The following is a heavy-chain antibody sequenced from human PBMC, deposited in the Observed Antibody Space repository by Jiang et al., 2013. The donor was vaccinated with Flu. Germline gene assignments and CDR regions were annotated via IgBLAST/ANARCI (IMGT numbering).Heavy chain of an antibody. CDR1: GGTFSSYA. J-gene: IGHJ6*02. V-gene: IGHV1-69*01. CDR2: IIPIFGTA. Sequence: QSGAEVKKPGSSVKVSCKASGGTFSSYAISWVRQAPGQGLEWMGGIIPIFGTANYAQKFQGRVTITADENTSTAYMELSSLRSEDTAVYYCAGSPRIVVAGPDYYYGMDVWGQGTTVTVSS. CDR3: AGSPRIVVAGPDYYYGMDV. D-gene: IGHD6-19*01.